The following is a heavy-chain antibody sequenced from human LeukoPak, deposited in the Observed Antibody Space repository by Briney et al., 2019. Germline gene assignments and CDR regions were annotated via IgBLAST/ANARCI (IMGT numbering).Heavy chain of an antibody. D-gene: IGHD4-17*01. J-gene: IGHJ5*02. CDR1: GFTFSSYG. CDR3: AKDYGDYDAPWFDP. CDR2: ISYDGSNK. V-gene: IGHV3-30*18. Sequence: HPGGSLRLPCAASGFTFSSYGMHWVRQAPGKGLEWVAVISYDGSNKYYADSVKGRFTISRDNSKNTLYLQMNSLRAEDTAVYYCAKDYGDYDAPWFDPWGQGTLVTVSS.